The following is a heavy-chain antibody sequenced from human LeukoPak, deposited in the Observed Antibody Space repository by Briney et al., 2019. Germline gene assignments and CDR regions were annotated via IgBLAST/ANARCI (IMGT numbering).Heavy chain of an antibody. D-gene: IGHD3-9*01. CDR1: GDTFNNYP. CDR2: INPNSGGT. CDR3: ARGPTYYDILTGSANFDY. Sequence: ASVKVSCKASGDTFNNYPITWVRQAPGQGLEWMGWINPNSGGTNYAQKFQGRVTMTRDTSISTAYMELSRLRSDDTAVYYCARGPTYYDILTGSANFDYWGQGTLVSVSS. V-gene: IGHV1-2*02. J-gene: IGHJ4*02.